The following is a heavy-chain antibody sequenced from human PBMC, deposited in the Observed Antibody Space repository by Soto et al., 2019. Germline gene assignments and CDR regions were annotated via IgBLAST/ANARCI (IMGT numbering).Heavy chain of an antibody. CDR3: ARDRRSSCTYHYYGMDV. D-gene: IGHD6-13*01. CDR1: GFTFSSYA. J-gene: IGHJ6*01. V-gene: IGHV3-23*01. Sequence: GGSLRLSCAASGFTFSSYAMSWVRQAPGKGLEWVSSTIDGGGSAYSADSVRGRFTISRDNSKNSLYLQMNSLRAEATALYYYARDRRSSCTYHYYGMDVWGQSTTLTVSS. CDR2: TIDGGGSA.